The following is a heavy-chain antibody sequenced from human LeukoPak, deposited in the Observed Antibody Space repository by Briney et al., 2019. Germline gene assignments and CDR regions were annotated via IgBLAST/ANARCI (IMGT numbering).Heavy chain of an antibody. J-gene: IGHJ3*02. V-gene: IGHV4-30-4*01. D-gene: IGHD2-15*01. CDR3: ARDCSGGSCYGAFDI. CDR2: IYDSGST. Sequence: SETLSLTCTVSGASIRSGDYYWSWIRQPPGKGLEWIGYIYDSGSTYYNPSLKGRITISVDTSENRFSLKLSSVTATDTAVYYCARDCSGGSCYGAFDIWGQGTMVTVSS. CDR1: GASIRSGDYY.